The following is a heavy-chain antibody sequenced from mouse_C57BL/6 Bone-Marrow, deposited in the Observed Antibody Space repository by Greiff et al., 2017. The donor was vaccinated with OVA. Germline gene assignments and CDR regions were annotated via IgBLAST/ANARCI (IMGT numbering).Heavy chain of an antibody. CDR3: ASGGSYGNYEDYYAMDY. Sequence: EVQLQQSGPVLVKPGASVKMSCKASGYTFTDYYMNWVKQSHGKSLEWIGVINPYNGGTSYNQKFKGKATLTVDKSSSTAYMELNSLTSEDSAVYYCASGGSYGNYEDYYAMDYWGQGTSVTVSS. CDR2: INPYNGGT. V-gene: IGHV1-19*01. CDR1: GYTFTDYY. D-gene: IGHD2-1*01. J-gene: IGHJ4*01.